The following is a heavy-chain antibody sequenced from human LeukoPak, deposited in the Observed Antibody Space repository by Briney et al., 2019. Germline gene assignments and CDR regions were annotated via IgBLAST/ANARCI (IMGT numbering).Heavy chain of an antibody. Sequence: SETLTLTCTVSGGSISSYYWSWIRQPPGKGLEWIGYIYYSGSTNYNPSLKSRVTISVDTSKNQFSLKLSSVTAADTAVYYCASGTDGYNPSFFDYWGQGTLVTVSS. CDR1: GGSISSYY. CDR2: IYYSGST. CDR3: ASGTDGYNPSFFDY. D-gene: IGHD5-24*01. V-gene: IGHV4-59*01. J-gene: IGHJ4*02.